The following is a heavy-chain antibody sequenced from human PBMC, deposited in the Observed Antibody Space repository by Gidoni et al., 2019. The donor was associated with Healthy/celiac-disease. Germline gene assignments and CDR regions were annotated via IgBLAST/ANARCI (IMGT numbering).Heavy chain of an antibody. J-gene: IGHJ4*02. CDR1: GFTFSSYA. V-gene: IGHV3-23*01. D-gene: IGHD3-16*01. Sequence: EVQLLESGGGLVQPGGSLRLSCAASGFTFSSYAMSWVRQAPGKGLGWVSAISGSGGSTYYADSVKGRFTISRDNSKNTLYLQMNSLRAEDTAVYYCAKDLVLGYVEYYFDYWGQGTLVTVSS. CDR2: ISGSGGST. CDR3: AKDLVLGYVEYYFDY.